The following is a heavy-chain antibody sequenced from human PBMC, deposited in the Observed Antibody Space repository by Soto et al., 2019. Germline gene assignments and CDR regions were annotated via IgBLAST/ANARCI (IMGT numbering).Heavy chain of an antibody. CDR1: GFTFSGHY. J-gene: IGHJ4*02. D-gene: IGHD6-19*01. CDR2: TRNKANSYTT. Sequence: HPGGSLRLSCAASGFTFSGHYMDWVRQAPGKGLEWVGRTRNKANSYTTEYAASVKGRFTISRDDSKNSLYLQMNSLKTEDTAVYYCASLGIAVAGIDYWGQGTLVTVSS. V-gene: IGHV3-72*01. CDR3: ASLGIAVAGIDY.